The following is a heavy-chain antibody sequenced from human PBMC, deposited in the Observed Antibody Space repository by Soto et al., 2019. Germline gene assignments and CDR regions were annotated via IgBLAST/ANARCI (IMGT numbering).Heavy chain of an antibody. Sequence: PGGSLRLSCAASGFTFDSYAMHWVRQAPGKGLQWVIGISGSGAGIYYTDSVRGRFTISRDNSNNMVYLQMSSLRAEDTAVYFCVRCRAETCYGMDVWGQGTTVTVSS. CDR1: GFTFDSYA. D-gene: IGHD4-17*01. CDR2: ISGSGAGI. CDR3: VRCRAETCYGMDV. J-gene: IGHJ6*02. V-gene: IGHV3-23*01.